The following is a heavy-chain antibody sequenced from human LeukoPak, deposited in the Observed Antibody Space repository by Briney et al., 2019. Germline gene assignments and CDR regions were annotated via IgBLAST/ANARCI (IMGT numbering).Heavy chain of an antibody. CDR2: LSAYNGRR. D-gene: IGHD2/OR15-2a*01. J-gene: IGHJ6*02. CDR3: ARDRGRLWRPTLDYYVMDV. Sequence: ASVNVSCKASGYSFTSYGISWVRQPPGPGLEGVGWLSAYNGRRNYALKLHGKGPMTTDTSTSTAYMELRSRRSDDTAVEYWARDRGRLWRPTLDYYVMDVWGQGTTVTVSS. V-gene: IGHV1-18*01. CDR1: GYSFTSYG.